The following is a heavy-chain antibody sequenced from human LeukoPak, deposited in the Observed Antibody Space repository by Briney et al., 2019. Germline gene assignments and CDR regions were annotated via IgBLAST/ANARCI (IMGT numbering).Heavy chain of an antibody. Sequence: SETLSLTCAVYGGSFSGYYWSWIRQPPGKGLEWIGEINHSGSTNYNPSLKSRVTISVDTSKNQFSLKLSSVTAADTAVYYCARDSSSSAYYYYYYMDVWGKGTTVTVSS. CDR1: GGSFSGYY. CDR3: ARDSSSSAYYYYYYMDV. CDR2: INHSGST. J-gene: IGHJ6*03. V-gene: IGHV4-34*01. D-gene: IGHD6-6*01.